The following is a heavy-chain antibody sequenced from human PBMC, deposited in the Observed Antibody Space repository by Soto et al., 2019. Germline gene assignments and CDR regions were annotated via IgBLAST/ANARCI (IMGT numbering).Heavy chain of an antibody. CDR1: GYTFTSYY. CDR2: INPSGGST. CDR3: ARATWDSSGYPTPDFDY. V-gene: IGHV1-46*01. Sequence: ASVKVSCKASGYTFTSYYMHWVRQAPGQGLEWMGIINPSGGSTSYAQKFQGRVTMTRDTSTSTVYMELSSLRSEDTAVYYCARATWDSSGYPTPDFDYWGQGTPVTVSS. J-gene: IGHJ4*02. D-gene: IGHD3-22*01.